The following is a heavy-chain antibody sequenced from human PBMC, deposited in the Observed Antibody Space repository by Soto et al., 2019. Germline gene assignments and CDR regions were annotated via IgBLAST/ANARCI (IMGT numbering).Heavy chain of an antibody. J-gene: IGHJ6*02. CDR1: GGSISGEYYH. D-gene: IGHD4-17*01. V-gene: IGHV4-30-4*01. CDR3: VREDDGCARDYYGLDV. Sequence: QVQLQESGPGLVRPSQTLSLTSTVSGGSISGEYYHWTLIRQAPGTGLGWIGDIDYSGSVQYNPSLQSRRTTTVDTSKNLFSLNLSSVTAADTAVDFCVREDDGCARDYYGLDVWGQGTTVTVSS. CDR2: IDYSGSV.